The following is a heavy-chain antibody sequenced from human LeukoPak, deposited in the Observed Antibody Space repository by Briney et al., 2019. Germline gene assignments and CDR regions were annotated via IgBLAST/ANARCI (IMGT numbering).Heavy chain of an antibody. CDR2: ISAYNGNT. CDR3: AREGGTIFGVVNYYYGMDV. D-gene: IGHD3-3*01. V-gene: IGHV1-18*01. CDR1: GYTFTSYG. J-gene: IGHJ6*02. Sequence: ASVKVSCKASGYTFTSYGISWVRQAPGQGLEWMGWISAYNGNTNYAQKLQGRVTMTTDTSTSTAYMELRSLRSDDTAVYYCAREGGTIFGVVNYYYGMDVWGQGTTVTVSS.